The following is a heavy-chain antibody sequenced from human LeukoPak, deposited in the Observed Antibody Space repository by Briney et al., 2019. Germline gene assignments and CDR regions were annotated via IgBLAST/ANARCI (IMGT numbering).Heavy chain of an antibody. Sequence: PGGSLRLSCAASGFTFSSFTMNWVRQAPGKGLEWVSSISTSSLYIYYADSVKGRFTISRDNARNSLDLQMNSLRAEDTAVYYCAKDSTPGMSVATTYPAGYWGQGTLVTVSS. CDR1: GFTFSSFT. CDR2: ISTSSLYI. D-gene: IGHD5-24*01. J-gene: IGHJ4*02. V-gene: IGHV3-21*04. CDR3: AKDSTPGMSVATTYPAGY.